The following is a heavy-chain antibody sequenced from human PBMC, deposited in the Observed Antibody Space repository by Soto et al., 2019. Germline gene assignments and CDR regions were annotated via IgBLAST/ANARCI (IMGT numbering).Heavy chain of an antibody. V-gene: IGHV3-53*01. CDR3: ARAREPEYSSAICFDI. Sequence: GGSLRLSCAASGLTVSSGYMSWVRQAPGKCLQWVAVIYSAVSTYYANTVKGQFTISRDISTNMVYLQMSSLTETDRAGYYCARAREPEYSSAICFDIWGQGALVTVSS. CDR2: IYSAVST. D-gene: IGHD5-18*01. J-gene: IGHJ4*02. CDR1: GLTVSSGY.